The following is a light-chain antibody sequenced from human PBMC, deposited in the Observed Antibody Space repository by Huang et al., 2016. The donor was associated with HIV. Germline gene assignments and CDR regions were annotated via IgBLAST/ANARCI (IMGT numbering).Light chain of an antibody. Sequence: EIVMTQSPATLSVSPGERATLSCRASQSVRSNVAWYQQKPGQAPRLLLYGASTRATGIPARFRGSGSGTEFTLTISSLQSEDFVVYYCQQYNNWPPITFGQGTRLEI. CDR1: QSVRSN. V-gene: IGKV3-15*01. CDR3: QQYNNWPPIT. CDR2: GAS. J-gene: IGKJ5*01.